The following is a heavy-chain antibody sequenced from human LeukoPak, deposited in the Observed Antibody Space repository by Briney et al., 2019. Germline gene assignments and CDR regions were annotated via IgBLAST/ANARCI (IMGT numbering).Heavy chain of an antibody. Sequence: PGGSLRLSCAASGFTFRSYEMNWVRQAPGKGLEWVSYISSSGNTMYYADSVKGRFTISRDNAKNSLYLQMNSLRAEDTAVYYCATYYDSAGFDFDYWGQGTLVTVSS. CDR1: GFTFRSYE. J-gene: IGHJ4*02. D-gene: IGHD3-22*01. CDR3: ATYYDSAGFDFDY. V-gene: IGHV3-48*03. CDR2: ISSSGNTM.